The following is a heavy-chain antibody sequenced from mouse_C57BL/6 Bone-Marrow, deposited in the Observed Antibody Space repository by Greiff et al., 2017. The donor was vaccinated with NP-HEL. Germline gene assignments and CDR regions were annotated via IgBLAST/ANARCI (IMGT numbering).Heavy chain of an antibody. CDR1: GYTFTSYW. Sequence: VQLKQSGTVLARPGASVKMSCKTSGYTFTSYWMHWVKQRPGQGLEWLGAIYPGNSDTSYNQKFKGKDKLTAVTSASTAYMELSSLTNEDSAVYYCTRRDGCYIDYWGQGTALTVSS. D-gene: IGHD2-3*01. J-gene: IGHJ2*01. CDR3: TRRDGCYIDY. CDR2: IYPGNSDT. V-gene: IGHV1-5*01.